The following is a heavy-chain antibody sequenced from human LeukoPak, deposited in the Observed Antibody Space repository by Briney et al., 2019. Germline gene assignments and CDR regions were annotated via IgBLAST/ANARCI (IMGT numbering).Heavy chain of an antibody. V-gene: IGHV4-34*01. CDR1: GGSFSGYY. D-gene: IGHD2-2*01. J-gene: IGHJ2*01. Sequence: KPSGTLSLTCAVYGGSFSGYYWSWIRQPPGKGLEWIGEINHSGSTNYNPSLKSRVTISVDTSKNQFSLKLSSVTAADTSVYYCARGIVLVPAAKEYFDLWGRGTLVTVSS. CDR3: ARGIVLVPAAKEYFDL. CDR2: INHSGST.